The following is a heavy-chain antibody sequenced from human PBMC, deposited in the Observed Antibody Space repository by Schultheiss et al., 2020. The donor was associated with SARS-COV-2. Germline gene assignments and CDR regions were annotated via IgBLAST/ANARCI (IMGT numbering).Heavy chain of an antibody. D-gene: IGHD3-10*01. Sequence: SETLSLTCAVYGGSFSGYYWSWIRQPPGKGLEWIGEINHSGSTNYNPSLKSRVTISVDTSKNQFSLKLSSVTAADTAVYYCARSPKCLTMVRGVIITRSGWIYPWGQGTLVTVSS. J-gene: IGHJ5*02. CDR1: GGSFSGYY. V-gene: IGHV4-34*01. CDR3: ARSPKCLTMVRGVIITRSGWIYP. CDR2: INHSGST.